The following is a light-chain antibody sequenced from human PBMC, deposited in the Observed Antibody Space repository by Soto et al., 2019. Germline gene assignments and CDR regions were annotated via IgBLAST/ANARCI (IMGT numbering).Light chain of an antibody. Sequence: QSALTQPRSVSGSPGQSVTISCTGTSSDVGGYNYVSWYQQHPGKAPKLMIYDVSKRPSGVPDRFSGSKSGNTASLTISGLQAEDEADYYCCSYAGSYTHNYVFRTGTKLTVL. CDR1: SSDVGGYNY. CDR2: DVS. V-gene: IGLV2-11*01. CDR3: CSYAGSYTHNYV. J-gene: IGLJ1*01.